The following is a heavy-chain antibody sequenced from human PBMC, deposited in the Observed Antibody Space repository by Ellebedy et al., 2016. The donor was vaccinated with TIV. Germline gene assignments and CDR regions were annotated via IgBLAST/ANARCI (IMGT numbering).Heavy chain of an antibody. V-gene: IGHV4-31*03. Sequence: SETLSLXXTVSGGSISSGDDYWSWIRQHPGKGLEWIGHIFYSGRTYYNPSLKSRLTMSVDTSKNQLSLKLSSVTAADTAVYYCARDGVVTQRYAFDVWGQGTMVTVSS. CDR1: GGSISSGDDY. CDR2: IFYSGRT. D-gene: IGHD4-23*01. CDR3: ARDGVVTQRYAFDV. J-gene: IGHJ3*01.